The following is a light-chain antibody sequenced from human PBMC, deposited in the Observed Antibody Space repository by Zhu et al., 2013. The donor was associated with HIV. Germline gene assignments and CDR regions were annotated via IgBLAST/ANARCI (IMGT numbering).Light chain of an antibody. CDR1: QSISSW. Sequence: DIQMTQSPSTLSASVGDRVTITCRASQSISSWLAWYQQKPGKAPKLLIYEASSLESGVPSRFSGGGSGTEFTLTVSSLQPDDVATYYCRQYNTYSGTFGQGTKVEI. J-gene: IGKJ1*01. CDR2: EAS. CDR3: RQYNTYSGT. V-gene: IGKV1-5*03.